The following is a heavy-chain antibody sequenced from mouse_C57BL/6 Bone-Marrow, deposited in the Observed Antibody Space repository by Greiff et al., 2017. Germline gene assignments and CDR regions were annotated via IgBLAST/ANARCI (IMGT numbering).Heavy chain of an antibody. Sequence: QVQLQQPGAELVKPGASVKLSCKASGYTFTNYWMHWVKQRPGQGLEWIGMMHPNGGSPDYNEKFKSEATLSVDKSSRTAYMELSSLTSEDSAVYYCARCYDYDDYTRDYWGQGTSVTVSS. D-gene: IGHD2-4*01. CDR1: GYTFTNYW. CDR3: ARCYDYDDYTRDY. CDR2: MHPNGGSP. J-gene: IGHJ4*01. V-gene: IGHV1-64*01.